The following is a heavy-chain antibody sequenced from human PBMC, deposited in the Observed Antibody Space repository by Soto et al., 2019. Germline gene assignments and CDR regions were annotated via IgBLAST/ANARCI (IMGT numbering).Heavy chain of an antibody. D-gene: IGHD6-13*01. CDR3: AKDGRATRLSYSSRWQRAFDD. CDR2: ISGSGGST. Sequence: GGSLRLSCAASGFTFSSYAMSWFRQAPGKGLEWVSAISGSGGSTYYADSVKGRFTISRDNSKNTLYLQMNSLRAEDTAVYYCAKDGRATRLSYSSRWQRAFDDSGQGTVLT. CDR1: GFTFSSYA. V-gene: IGHV3-23*01. J-gene: IGHJ4*02.